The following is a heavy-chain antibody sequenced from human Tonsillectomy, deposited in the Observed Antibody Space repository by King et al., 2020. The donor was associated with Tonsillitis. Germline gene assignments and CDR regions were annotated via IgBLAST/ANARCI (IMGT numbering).Heavy chain of an antibody. D-gene: IGHD2-15*01. CDR3: ARGGGECSGGSCYSIYYYYYYMDV. CDR2: IKQDGSEK. Sequence: VQLVESGGGLVQPGGSLRLSCAASGFTFSSYWMSWVRQAPGKGLEWVANIKQDGSEKYYVDSVKGRFTISRDNAKNSLYLQMNSLRAEDTAVYYCARGGGECSGGSCYSIYYYYYYMDVWGKGTTVTVSS. V-gene: IGHV3-7*01. J-gene: IGHJ6*03. CDR1: GFTFSSYW.